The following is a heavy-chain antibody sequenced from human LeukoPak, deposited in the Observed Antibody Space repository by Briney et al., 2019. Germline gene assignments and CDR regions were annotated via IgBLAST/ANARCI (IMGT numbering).Heavy chain of an antibody. D-gene: IGHD2-15*01. J-gene: IGHJ4*02. V-gene: IGHV3-21*06. Sequence: GGSLRLSCAASGFTFSTYSMNWVRQAPGKGLEWVSSISRSSSYIYYAGSVTGRFTISRDNAKNSLYLQMDSLRAEDSAVYYCVSGGGSVAAWRWGQGTLVTVSS. CDR1: GFTFSTYS. CDR3: VSGGGSVAAWR. CDR2: ISRSSSYI.